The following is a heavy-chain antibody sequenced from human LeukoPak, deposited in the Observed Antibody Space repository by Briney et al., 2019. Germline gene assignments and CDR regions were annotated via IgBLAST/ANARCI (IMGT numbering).Heavy chain of an antibody. CDR1: GFTFTDYF. J-gene: IGHJ3*02. D-gene: IGHD1-26*01. Sequence: PGGSLRLSCAASGFTFTDYFMNWIRQAPGKGLEWLSCISSSGDSIYYADSVKGRFTISRDNAKNTLYLQINTLRADDTAVYYCATTRGATLWDAFDIWGQGTLVTVSS. V-gene: IGHV3-11*01. CDR2: ISSSGDSI. CDR3: ATTRGATLWDAFDI.